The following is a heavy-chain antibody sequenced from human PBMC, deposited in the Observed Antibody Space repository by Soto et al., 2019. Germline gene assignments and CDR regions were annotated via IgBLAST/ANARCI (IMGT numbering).Heavy chain of an antibody. CDR1: GYTFTSYH. Sequence: GASVKVSCKASGYTFTSYHMHWVRQAPGQGLEWMGIINPSGGSTSYAQKFQGRVTMTRDTSTSTVYMELSSLRSEDTAVYYCARAGLPTYYFDYWGQGTLVTVSS. J-gene: IGHJ4*02. CDR2: INPSGGST. CDR3: ARAGLPTYYFDY. V-gene: IGHV1-46*01.